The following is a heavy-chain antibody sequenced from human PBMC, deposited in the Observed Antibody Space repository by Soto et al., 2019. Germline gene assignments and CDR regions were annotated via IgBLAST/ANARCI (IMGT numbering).Heavy chain of an antibody. D-gene: IGHD4-17*01. CDR3: ARDYDYGGDPADY. CDR1: GGTFSSYA. CDR2: IIPIFGTA. Sequence: SVKVSCKASGGTFSSYAISWVRQAPGQGLEWMGGIIPIFGTANYAQKFQGRVTITADESTSTAYMELSSLRSEGTAVYYCARDYDYGGDPADYWGQGTLVTVSS. V-gene: IGHV1-69*13. J-gene: IGHJ4*02.